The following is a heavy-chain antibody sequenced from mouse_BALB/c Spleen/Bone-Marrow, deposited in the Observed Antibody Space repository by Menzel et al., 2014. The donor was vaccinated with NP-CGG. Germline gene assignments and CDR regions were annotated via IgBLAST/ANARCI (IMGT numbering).Heavy chain of an antibody. J-gene: IGHJ2*01. V-gene: IGHV1S130*01. CDR2: IHPNTDNT. CDR1: GYTFTSSW. Sequence: VQLQQSGSVLVRPGASVKLSCKASGYTFTSSWMHWAKQRPGQGLEWIGEIHPNTDNTNYDEKFKGKATLTVDTSSSTAHVDLSSLTSEDSAVYYCARHRRYAYYFDYWGQGTTLTVSS. D-gene: IGHD2-14*01. CDR3: ARHRRYAYYFDY.